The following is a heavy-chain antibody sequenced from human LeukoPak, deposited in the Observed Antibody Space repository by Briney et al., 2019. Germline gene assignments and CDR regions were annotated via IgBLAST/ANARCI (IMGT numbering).Heavy chain of an antibody. CDR3: ARGGYSYGSSGFPADY. J-gene: IGHJ4*02. Sequence: ASVKVSCKASGYTFTGYYMHWVRQAPGQGLEWMGWINPNSGGTNYAQKFQGRVTMTRDTSISTAYMELSRLRSDDTAVYYCARGGYSYGSSGFPADYWGQGTLVTVSS. CDR2: INPNSGGT. CDR1: GYTFTGYY. V-gene: IGHV1-2*02. D-gene: IGHD5-18*01.